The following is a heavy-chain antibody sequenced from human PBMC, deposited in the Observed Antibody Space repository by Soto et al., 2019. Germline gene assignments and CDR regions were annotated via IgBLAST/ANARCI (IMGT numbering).Heavy chain of an antibody. Sequence: ASVKVSCKASGYTFTSYGISWVRQAPGKGLEWMGGFDPEDGETIYAQKFQGRVTMTEDTSTDTAYMELSSLRSEDTAVYYCATVHFCSGYYKLFYYWGQGTLVTVSS. CDR1: GYTFTSYG. D-gene: IGHD3-3*02. J-gene: IGHJ4*02. V-gene: IGHV1-24*01. CDR3: ATVHFCSGYYKLFYY. CDR2: FDPEDGET.